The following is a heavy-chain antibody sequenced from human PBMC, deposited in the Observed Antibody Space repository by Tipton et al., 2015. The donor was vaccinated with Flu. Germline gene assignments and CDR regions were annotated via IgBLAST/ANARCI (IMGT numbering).Heavy chain of an antibody. D-gene: IGHD6-13*01. J-gene: IGHJ4*02. CDR1: GFTFTGYY. CDR3: ARHGSIWYEPLDF. CDR2: INPNSGGT. V-gene: IGHV1-2*06. Sequence: QLVQSGAEVKKPGASVKVSCETSGFTFTGYYIHWVRQAPGQGLEWMGRINPNSGGTNYAQKFQGRVSMTRDTSISTAYMELSRLRSDDAAVYYCARHGSIWYEPLDFWGQGTLVIVSS.